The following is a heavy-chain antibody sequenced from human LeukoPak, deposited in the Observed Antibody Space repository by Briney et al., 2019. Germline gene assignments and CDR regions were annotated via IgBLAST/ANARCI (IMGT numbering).Heavy chain of an antibody. CDR1: GFTFSSYA. D-gene: IGHD3-22*01. Sequence: GGSLRLSCAASGFTFSSYAMNWVRQAPGKGLEWVSSISGSSTYIYYADSVKGRFTISRDNAKNSVFLQLNNLRAEDTAIYYCARRGYYDSSGYDYWGQGTLVTVSS. CDR2: ISGSSTYI. J-gene: IGHJ4*02. V-gene: IGHV3-21*06. CDR3: ARRGYYDSSGYDY.